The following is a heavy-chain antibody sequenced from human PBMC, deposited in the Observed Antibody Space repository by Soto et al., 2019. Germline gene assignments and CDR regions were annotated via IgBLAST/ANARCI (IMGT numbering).Heavy chain of an antibody. Sequence: SETLSLTCTVSGGSISSSSYYWGWIRQPPGKGLEWIGSIYYSGSTYYNPSLQSRATISVDTSKNQFSLKLSSVTAADTAVYYCFIRRSISSQRLFDPCAQGSLVPVSS. CDR2: IYYSGST. CDR1: GGSISSSSYY. D-gene: IGHD3-16*01. CDR3: FIRRSISSQRLFDP. V-gene: IGHV4-39*01. J-gene: IGHJ5*02.